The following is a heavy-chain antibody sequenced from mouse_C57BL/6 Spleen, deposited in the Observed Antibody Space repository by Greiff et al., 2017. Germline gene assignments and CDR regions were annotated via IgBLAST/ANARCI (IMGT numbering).Heavy chain of an antibody. D-gene: IGHD2-1*01. CDR3: ADGNYGGVWFGY. Sequence: VQLQQSGPVLVKPGASVKISCKASGYSFTGYYMNWVKQSPEKSLEWIGEINPSTGGTTYNQKFKAKATLTVDKSSSTAYMQLKSLTYEDSAVYYWADGNYGGVWFGYWGQVTLVTVSA. J-gene: IGHJ3*01. CDR2: INPSTGGT. CDR1: GYSFTGYY. V-gene: IGHV1-42*01.